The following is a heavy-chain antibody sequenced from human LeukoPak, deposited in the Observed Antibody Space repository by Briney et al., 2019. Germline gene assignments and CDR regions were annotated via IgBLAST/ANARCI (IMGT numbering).Heavy chain of an antibody. CDR1: GITFEVYG. D-gene: IGHD2/OR15-2a*01. V-gene: IGHV3-43*02. CDR3: AVPTIYGVGAFDV. J-gene: IGHJ3*01. Sequence: GGSLRLSCVASGITFEVYGIHWVRQAPGKGLEWVSLISGKGDKTYYVDSVKGRFTVSRDNSRNTLYLQMDSLRDEDTAFYYCAVPTIYGVGAFDVWGQGTMLMVSS. CDR2: ISGKGDKT.